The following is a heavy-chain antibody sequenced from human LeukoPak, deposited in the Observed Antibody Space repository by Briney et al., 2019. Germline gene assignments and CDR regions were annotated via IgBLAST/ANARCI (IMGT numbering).Heavy chain of an antibody. CDR3: ARASPTDY. J-gene: IGHJ4*02. D-gene: IGHD6-6*01. V-gene: IGHV3-7*01. Sequence: GGSLRLSCAASGVTFSSSWMSWVRQAPGKGLEWVANIKQDGSRKLYVDSVQGRFTISRDNAKNSLYLQMNSLRAEDTAVYYCARASPTDYWGQGTLVTVSS. CDR1: GVTFSSSW. CDR2: IKQDGSRK.